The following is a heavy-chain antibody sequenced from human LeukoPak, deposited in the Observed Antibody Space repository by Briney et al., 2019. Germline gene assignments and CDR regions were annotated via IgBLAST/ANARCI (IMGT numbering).Heavy chain of an antibody. CDR1: GGSMSPYH. J-gene: IGHJ4*02. CDR3: ARAVSGRFDY. Sequence: SETLSLTCTASGGSMSPYHWGWIRQPPGKGLEWTGYIYYSGSTNYNPSLKSRVTISVDTSKNQFSLKLSSVTAADTAIYYCARAVSGRFDYWGQGTLVTVSS. D-gene: IGHD6-19*01. CDR2: IYYSGST. V-gene: IGHV4-59*08.